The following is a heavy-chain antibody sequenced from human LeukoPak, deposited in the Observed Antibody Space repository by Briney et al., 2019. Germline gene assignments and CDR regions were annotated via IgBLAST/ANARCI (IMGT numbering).Heavy chain of an antibody. J-gene: IGHJ5*02. CDR1: GDSLSEYY. Sequence: SETLSLTCNVSGDSLSEYYWSWIRQTPGMRLEWIGNIYYSGSTNCNPSLKSRVTISIDTSKNQFSLKVSSVTAADTAVYYCARFASRPGWFDPWGQGTLVTVSS. CDR2: IYYSGST. CDR3: ARFASRPGWFDP. V-gene: IGHV4-59*01.